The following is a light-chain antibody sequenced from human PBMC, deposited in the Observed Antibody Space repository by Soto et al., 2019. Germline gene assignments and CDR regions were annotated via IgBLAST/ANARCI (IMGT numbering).Light chain of an antibody. V-gene: IGKV1-9*01. CDR3: QQVKDYPIT. CDR1: QGINNY. Sequence: DVHLTQSPAFLSASVGDGVTITCRASQGINNYLSWYQQKPGKAPRLLMHAASSLDPGVPSTFSGSVSGTEFTLTISSLQAEDFATYFCQQVKDYPITFGQGTRLEIK. J-gene: IGKJ5*01. CDR2: AAS.